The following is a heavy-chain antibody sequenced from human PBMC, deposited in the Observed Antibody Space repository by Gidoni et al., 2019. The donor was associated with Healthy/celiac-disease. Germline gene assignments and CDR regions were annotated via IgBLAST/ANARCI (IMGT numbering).Heavy chain of an antibody. J-gene: IGHJ3*02. CDR2: IWYDGSNK. Sequence: QVQLVESGGGVVQPGRSLRLSCAASGFTFSSYGMQWVRQAPGKGLEWVAVIWYDGSNKYYADSVKGRFTISRDNSKNTLYLQMNSLRAEDTAVYYCARAGGAVAGTDDAFDIWGQGTMVTVSS. V-gene: IGHV3-33*01. CDR3: ARAGGAVAGTDDAFDI. CDR1: GFTFSSYG. D-gene: IGHD6-19*01.